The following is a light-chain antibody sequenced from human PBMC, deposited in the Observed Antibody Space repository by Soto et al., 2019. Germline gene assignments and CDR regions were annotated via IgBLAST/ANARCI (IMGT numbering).Light chain of an antibody. CDR2: DGT. J-gene: IGLJ1*01. CDR3: CSYVTTPEI. V-gene: IGLV2-11*01. Sequence: QSVLAQPRSVSRSPGQLLTISCTGTSSDVDDYRYVSWYQQYPGKAPKLVIYDGTKRPSGVPDRFSGSNSGNTASLTISGLQAEDEADYYCCSYVTTPEIFGTGTKVTVL. CDR1: SSDVDDYRY.